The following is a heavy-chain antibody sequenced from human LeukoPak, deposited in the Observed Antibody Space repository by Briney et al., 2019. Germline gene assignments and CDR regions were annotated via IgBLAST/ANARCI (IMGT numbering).Heavy chain of an antibody. CDR3: ARSRSVVPAAITGLDFQH. J-gene: IGHJ1*01. D-gene: IGHD2-2*01. Sequence: ASVKVSCKASGYTFTGYYMHWVRQAPGQGLEWMGWINPNSGGTNYAQKFQGRVTVTRDTSISTAYMELSRLRSDDTAVYYCARSRSVVPAAITGLDFQHWGQGTLVTVSS. V-gene: IGHV1-2*02. CDR1: GYTFTGYY. CDR2: INPNSGGT.